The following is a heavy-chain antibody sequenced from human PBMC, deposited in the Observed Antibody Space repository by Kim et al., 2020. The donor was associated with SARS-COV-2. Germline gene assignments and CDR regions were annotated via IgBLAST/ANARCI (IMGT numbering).Heavy chain of an antibody. CDR2: IWYDGSNK. V-gene: IGHV3-33*01. CDR3: ARVSGAWGLLGMVDY. CDR1: GFTFSSYG. Sequence: GGSLRLSCVASGFTFSSYGMHWVRQAPGKGLEWVAVIWYDGSNKYYADSVKGRFTISRDNSKNTLYLQMNSLRAEDTAVYYCARVSGAWGLLGMVDYWGQGTLVTVSS. D-gene: IGHD1-26*01. J-gene: IGHJ4*02.